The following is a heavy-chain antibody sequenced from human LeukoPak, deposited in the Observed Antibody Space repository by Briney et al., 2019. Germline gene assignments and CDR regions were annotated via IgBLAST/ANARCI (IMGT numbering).Heavy chain of an antibody. D-gene: IGHD3-22*01. Sequence: ASVKVSCKASGYTFTSYGINWVRQATGQGLEWMGWMNPNSGNTGYAQKFQGRVTMTRNTSISTAYMELSSLRSEDTAVYYCARGYYYDSSGYYLFDYWGQGTLVTVSS. CDR1: GYTFTSYG. V-gene: IGHV1-8*01. J-gene: IGHJ4*02. CDR2: MNPNSGNT. CDR3: ARGYYYDSSGYYLFDY.